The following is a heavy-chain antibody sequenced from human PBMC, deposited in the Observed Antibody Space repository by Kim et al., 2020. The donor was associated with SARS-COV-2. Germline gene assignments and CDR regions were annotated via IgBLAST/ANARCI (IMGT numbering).Heavy chain of an antibody. Sequence: ASVKVSCRASAYTFTIYAINWVRQAPGQGLEWMGWINTNSGNPTYAQGFTGRFVFSLDTSVSTAYLQISSLKAEDTAVYYCARDSIPRSSYWYGWFDPWGQGTLVTVSS. CDR2: INTNSGNP. V-gene: IGHV7-4-1*02. D-gene: IGHD6-13*01. CDR3: ARDSIPRSSYWYGWFDP. J-gene: IGHJ5*02. CDR1: AYTFTIYA.